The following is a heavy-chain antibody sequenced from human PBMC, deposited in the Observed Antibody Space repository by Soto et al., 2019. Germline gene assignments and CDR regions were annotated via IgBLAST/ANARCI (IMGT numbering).Heavy chain of an antibody. CDR2: ISSSSSTI. CDR1: GFTFSSYS. J-gene: IGHJ4*02. V-gene: IGHV3-48*01. D-gene: IGHD5-18*01. Sequence: GGSLRLSCAASGFTFSSYSMNWVRQAPGKGLEWVSYISSSSSTIYYADSVKGRFTISRDNSKNTLYLQMNSLRAEDTAVYYCARDQWGYSYGLDYWGQGTLVTVSS. CDR3: ARDQWGYSYGLDY.